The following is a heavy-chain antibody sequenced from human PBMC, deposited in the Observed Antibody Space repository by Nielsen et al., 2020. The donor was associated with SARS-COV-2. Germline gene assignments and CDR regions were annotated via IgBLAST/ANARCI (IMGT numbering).Heavy chain of an antibody. CDR2: INPNSGGT. J-gene: IGHJ6*02. D-gene: IGHD5-18*01. Sequence: KISCKGSGYTFTGYYMHWVRQAPGQGLEWMGRINPNSGGTNYAQKFQGRVTMTRDTSISTAYMELSRLRSDDTAVYYCARADGYSYGYYYYGMDVWGQGTTVTVSS. CDR1: GYTFTGYY. CDR3: ARADGYSYGYYYYGMDV. V-gene: IGHV1-2*06.